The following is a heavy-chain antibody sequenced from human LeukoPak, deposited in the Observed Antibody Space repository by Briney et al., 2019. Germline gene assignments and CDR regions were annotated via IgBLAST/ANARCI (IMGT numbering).Heavy chain of an antibody. CDR2: ISGSGGST. CDR1: GFTFSSYA. CDR3: AKVSVRYFDWSSFDY. V-gene: IGHV3-23*01. J-gene: IGHJ4*02. Sequence: PGGSLRLSCAASGFTFSSYAMSWVRQAPGKGLEWVSAISGSGGSTYYGDSVKGRFTISRDNSKNTLYLQMNSLRAEDTAVYYCAKVSVRYFDWSSFDYWGQGTLVTVSS. D-gene: IGHD3-9*01.